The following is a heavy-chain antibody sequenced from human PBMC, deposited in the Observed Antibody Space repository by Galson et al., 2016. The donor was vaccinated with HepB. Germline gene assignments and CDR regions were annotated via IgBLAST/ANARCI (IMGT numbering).Heavy chain of an antibody. CDR2: ISVTGEVI. V-gene: IGHV3-21*01. J-gene: IGHJ3*02. D-gene: IGHD5-12*01. CDR1: RFTFNTYW. Sequence: SLRLSCAASRFTFNTYWMNWVRQAPGKGLEWVSSISVTGEVIHYADSIQGRFTISRDNAKSSVCLEMNNLRVEDTAVYYCVGEYSSLDAFDIWGQGKMVTVSS. CDR3: VGEYSSLDAFDI.